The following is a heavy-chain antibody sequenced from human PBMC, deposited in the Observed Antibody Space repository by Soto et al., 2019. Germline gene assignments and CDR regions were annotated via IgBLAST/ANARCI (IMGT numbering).Heavy chain of an antibody. CDR1: GGSISSSSYY. Sequence: QLQLQESGPGLVKPSETLSLTCTVSGGSISSSSYYWGWIRQPPGKGLEWIGSIYYSGSTYYNPSLKRRVTISVDTSKNQFSLKLSSVTAADTAVYYCAGKPSLLYYYYMDVWGKGTTVTVSS. CDR2: IYYSGST. J-gene: IGHJ6*03. V-gene: IGHV4-39*01. D-gene: IGHD3-10*01. CDR3: AGKPSLLYYYYMDV.